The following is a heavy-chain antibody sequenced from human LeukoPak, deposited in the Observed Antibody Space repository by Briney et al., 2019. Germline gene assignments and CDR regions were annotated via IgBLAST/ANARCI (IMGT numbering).Heavy chain of an antibody. CDR2: IKQDGSEK. J-gene: IGHJ4*02. V-gene: IGHV3-7*03. CDR3: ARDIVEIKAAHLFES. Sequence: PGGSLRLSCAVSGFSLSSYWMSWLRQAQGKELEWVANIKQDGSEKYYVDSVKGRFTISRDNAKNSLYLQMNSLRAEDTAVYYGARDIVEIKAAHLFESWGKGPLVTVPS. D-gene: IGHD2-21*01. CDR1: GFSLSSYW.